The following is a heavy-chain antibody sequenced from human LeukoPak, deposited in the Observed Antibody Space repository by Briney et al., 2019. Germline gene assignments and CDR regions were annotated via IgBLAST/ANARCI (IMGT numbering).Heavy chain of an antibody. Sequence: SETLSLTCTVSGGSISSYYWSWIRQPPGKGLEWIGYIYYSGSTNYNPSLKSRVTISVDRSKNQFSLKLSSVTAADTAVYYCARGLGYCSGGSCYSGDWFDPWGQGTLVTVSS. CDR2: IYYSGST. J-gene: IGHJ5*02. CDR3: ARGLGYCSGGSCYSGDWFDP. D-gene: IGHD2-15*01. V-gene: IGHV4-59*12. CDR1: GGSISSYY.